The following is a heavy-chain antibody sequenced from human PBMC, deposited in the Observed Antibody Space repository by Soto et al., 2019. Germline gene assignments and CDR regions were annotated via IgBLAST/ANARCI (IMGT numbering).Heavy chain of an antibody. CDR2: IYYSGRT. V-gene: IGHV4-39*07. Sequence: KPSETLSLTCTVSGGSISGSTYYWGWIRQPPGKGLEWIGTIYYSGRTYYNPSLKSRVTLSVDTSKNQFSLRLSSVTAADTAVYYCARTYSSSWEPMTYYFDYWGQGALVTVSS. J-gene: IGHJ4*02. D-gene: IGHD6-13*01. CDR3: ARTYSSSWEPMTYYFDY. CDR1: GGSISGSTYY.